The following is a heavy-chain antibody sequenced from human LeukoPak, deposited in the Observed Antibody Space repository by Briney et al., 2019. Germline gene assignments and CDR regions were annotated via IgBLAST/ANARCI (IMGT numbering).Heavy chain of an antibody. V-gene: IGHV4-30-2*01. CDR3: ARAATVTQHDAFDI. CDR2: IYHSGST. Sequence: SETLSLTCAVSGGSISSGGYSWSWIRQPPGKGLEWIGYIYHSGSTYYNPSLKGRVTISVDRSKNQFSLKLSSVTAADTAVYYCARAATVTQHDAFDIWGQGTMVTVSS. CDR1: GGSISSGGYS. J-gene: IGHJ3*02. D-gene: IGHD4-17*01.